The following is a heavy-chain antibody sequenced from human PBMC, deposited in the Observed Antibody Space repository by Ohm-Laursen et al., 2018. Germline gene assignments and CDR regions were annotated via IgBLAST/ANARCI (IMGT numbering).Heavy chain of an antibody. CDR3: AKSQWLVYYFDY. V-gene: IGHV3-33*06. J-gene: IGHJ4*02. CDR1: GFIFRNFG. Sequence: SLRLSCTASGFIFRNFGMHWVRQAPGKGLEWVAAIWYDGSNKYYADSVKGRFTISRDNSRNTLYLQMNSLRAEDTAVYYCAKSQWLVYYFDYWGQGTLVTVSS. D-gene: IGHD6-19*01. CDR2: IWYDGSNK.